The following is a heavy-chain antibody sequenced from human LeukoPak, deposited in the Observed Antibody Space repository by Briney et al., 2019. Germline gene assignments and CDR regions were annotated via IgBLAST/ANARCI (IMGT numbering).Heavy chain of an antibody. CDR1: GGSFSGYY. CDR2: INHSGST. V-gene: IGHV4-34*01. CDR3: ARGGVVPAAMVTD. J-gene: IGHJ4*02. D-gene: IGHD2-2*01. Sequence: PSETLSLTCAVYGGSFSGYYWSWIRQPPGKGLEWIGEINHSGSTNYNPSLKSRVTISVDTSKNQFSLKLSSVTAADTAVYYCARGGVVPAAMVTDWGQGTLVTVSS.